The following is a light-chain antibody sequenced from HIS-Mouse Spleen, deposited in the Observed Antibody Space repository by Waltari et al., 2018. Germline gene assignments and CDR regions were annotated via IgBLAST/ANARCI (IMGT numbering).Light chain of an antibody. CDR2: DDS. CDR1: NIGSKS. Sequence: SYVLTQPPSVSVAPGKTARITCGGNNIGSKSVHWYQQKPGQDPVLVVYDDSARPSGIPERFSGSNSGNTATLTISRVEAGDEADYYCQVWDSSSDHVVFGGGTKLTVL. J-gene: IGLJ2*01. CDR3: QVWDSSSDHVV. V-gene: IGLV3-21*03.